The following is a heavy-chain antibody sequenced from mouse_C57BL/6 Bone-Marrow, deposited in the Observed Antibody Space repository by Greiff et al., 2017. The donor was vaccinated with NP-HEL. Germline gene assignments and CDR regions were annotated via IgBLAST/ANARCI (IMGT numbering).Heavy chain of an antibody. J-gene: IGHJ3*01. V-gene: IGHV1-18*01. CDR2: INPNNGGT. CDR1: GYTFTDYN. D-gene: IGHD2-1*01. CDR3: ARSGYGNYPAWFAY. Sequence: EVKLQQSGPELVKPGASVKIPCKASGYTFTDYNMDWVKQSHGKSLEWIGDINPNNGGTIYNQKFKGKATLTVDKSSSTAYMELRSLTSEDTAVYYCARSGYGNYPAWFAYWGQGTLVTVSA.